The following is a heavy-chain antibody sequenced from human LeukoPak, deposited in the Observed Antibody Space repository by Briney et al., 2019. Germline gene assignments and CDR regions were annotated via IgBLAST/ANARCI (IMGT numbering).Heavy chain of an antibody. CDR3: ARSGYYYGSGSIAWFDP. Sequence: SETLSLTCTVSGGSISSGSYYWSWIRQPAGKGLEWIGRIYTSGSTNYNPSLKSRVTISVDTSENQFSLKLSSVTAADTAVYYCARSGYYYGSGSIAWFDPWGQGTLVTVSS. J-gene: IGHJ5*02. V-gene: IGHV4-61*02. D-gene: IGHD3-10*01. CDR2: IYTSGST. CDR1: GGSISSGSYY.